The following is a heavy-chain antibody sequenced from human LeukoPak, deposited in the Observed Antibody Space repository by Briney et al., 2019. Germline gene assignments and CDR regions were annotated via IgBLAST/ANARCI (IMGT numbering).Heavy chain of an antibody. D-gene: IGHD5-18*01. CDR3: ANIKYSHGYHGMDV. Sequence: GGSLRLSCAASGFTFSSYAMSWVRQAPGKGLEWVSAISGSGGSTYYADSVKGRFTISRDNSKNTLYLQMNSLRAEDTAVYYCANIKYSHGYHGMDVWGQGTTVTVSS. CDR1: GFTFSSYA. J-gene: IGHJ6*02. V-gene: IGHV3-23*01. CDR2: ISGSGGST.